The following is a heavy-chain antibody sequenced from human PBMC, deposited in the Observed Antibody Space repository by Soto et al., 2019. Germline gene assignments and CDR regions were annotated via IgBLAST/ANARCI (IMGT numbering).Heavy chain of an antibody. CDR3: ATLYYYGSGSYYNVGHYYYGMDV. Sequence: ASVKVSCKVSGYTLTELSMHWVRQAPGKGLEWMGGFDPEDGETIYAQKFQGRVTMTEDTSTDTAYMELSSLRSEDTAVYYCATLYYYGSGSYYNVGHYYYGMDVWGQGTTVTSP. J-gene: IGHJ6*02. D-gene: IGHD3-10*01. V-gene: IGHV1-24*01. CDR2: FDPEDGET. CDR1: GYTLTELS.